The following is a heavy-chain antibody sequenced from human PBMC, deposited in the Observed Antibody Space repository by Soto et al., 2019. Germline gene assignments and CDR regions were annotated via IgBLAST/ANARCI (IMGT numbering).Heavy chain of an antibody. CDR1: GFTFSSYG. Sequence: GSLRLSCAASGFTFSSYGMHWVRQAPGKRLEWVAVISYDGSNKYYADSVKGRFTISRDNSKNTLYLQMNSLRAEDTAVYYCAKGAYYYDSSGYYAFDYWGQGTLVTVSS. V-gene: IGHV3-30*18. CDR3: AKGAYYYDSSGYYAFDY. J-gene: IGHJ4*02. D-gene: IGHD3-22*01. CDR2: ISYDGSNK.